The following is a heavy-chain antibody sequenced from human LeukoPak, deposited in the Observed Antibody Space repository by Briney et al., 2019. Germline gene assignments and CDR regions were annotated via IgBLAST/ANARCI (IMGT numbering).Heavy chain of an antibody. J-gene: IGHJ4*02. CDR2: INQHGSEK. Sequence: GGSLRLSCAASGFTFSSYWMSWVRQAPGKGLEWVAKINQHGSEKSYADSVKGRFTMSRDNAENSVYLQMNSLSVEDTAVYFCVRDHYGNSGYLLWGQGTLVTVSS. D-gene: IGHD3-22*01. CDR3: VRDHYGNSGYLL. CDR1: GFTFSSYW. V-gene: IGHV3-7*01.